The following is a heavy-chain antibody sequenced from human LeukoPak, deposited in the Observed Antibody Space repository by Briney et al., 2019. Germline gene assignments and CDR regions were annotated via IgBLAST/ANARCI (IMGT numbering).Heavy chain of an antibody. Sequence: GGSLRLSCAASGFAFSSYAMHWVRQGPGKGLEWVALVSYDGGSKYYADSVKGRITISRDNSKNTLHLQMDSLRTEDTAVYYCAREGRDYDSSGYYFDYWGQGTLVTVSS. CDR3: AREGRDYDSSGYYFDY. V-gene: IGHV3-30-3*01. D-gene: IGHD3-22*01. J-gene: IGHJ4*02. CDR2: VSYDGGSK. CDR1: GFAFSSYA.